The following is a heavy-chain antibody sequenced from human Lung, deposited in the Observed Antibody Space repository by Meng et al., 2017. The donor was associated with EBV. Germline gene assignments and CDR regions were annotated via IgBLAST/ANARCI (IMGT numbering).Heavy chain of an antibody. D-gene: IGHD2-2*02. CDR2: INPNSGAT. V-gene: IGHV1-2*06. J-gene: IGHJ2*01. CDR1: GYTFTGYY. CDR3: ARDSRHCTSASCYSWYFDL. Sequence: VASGEVGVGVTKHGSSVKCSCQASGYTFTGYYMHWVRQAHGQGLEWMGRINPNSGATEYAQNFQGRVTMTRDTSISTAYMELSRLRSDDTAVYYCARDSRHCTSASCYSWYFDLWGRGTLVTVSS.